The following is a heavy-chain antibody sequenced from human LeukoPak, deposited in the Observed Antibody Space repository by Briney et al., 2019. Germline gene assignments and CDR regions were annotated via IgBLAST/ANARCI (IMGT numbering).Heavy chain of an antibody. V-gene: IGHV3-66*02. CDR2: IYNDGSS. CDR1: GFAVSSNY. Sequence: GGSLRLSCVASGFAVSSNYMSWVRQAPGKGLEWVSVIYNDGSSYYADSVKGRFTISRDNSKNTLYLQMNSLRAEDTAVYYCARDTRRLKLSRGLDYWGQGTLVTVSS. J-gene: IGHJ4*02. D-gene: IGHD5-24*01. CDR3: ARDTRRLKLSRGLDY.